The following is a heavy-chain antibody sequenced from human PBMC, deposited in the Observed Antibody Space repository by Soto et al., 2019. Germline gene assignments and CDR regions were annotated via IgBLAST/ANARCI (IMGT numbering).Heavy chain of an antibody. D-gene: IGHD3-22*01. J-gene: IGHJ6*02. CDR3: ARASYYDSSGPDPYYYYGMDV. CDR2: LYYSGST. Sequence: SETLSLTCTVSGGSISSGDYYWSWIRQPPGKGLEWIGYLYYSGSTYYNPSLTRRVTISVDTSKNQFSLKLSSVTAADTAVYYCARASYYDSSGPDPYYYYGMDVWGQGTTVTVSS. CDR1: GGSISSGDYY. V-gene: IGHV4-30-4*01.